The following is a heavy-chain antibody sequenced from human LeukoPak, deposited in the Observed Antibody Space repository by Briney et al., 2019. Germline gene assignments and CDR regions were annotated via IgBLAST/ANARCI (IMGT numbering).Heavy chain of an antibody. V-gene: IGHV1-2*02. Sequence: ASVKVSCKASGYTFTGYYMHWVRQAPGQGLEWMGWINPNSGGTNYAQKFQGRVTMTRDTPISTAYMELSRLRSDDTAVYYCARTERGRYFDWLLYDYWGQGTLVTVSS. D-gene: IGHD3-9*01. CDR2: INPNSGGT. CDR3: ARTERGRYFDWLLYDY. J-gene: IGHJ4*02. CDR1: GYTFTGYY.